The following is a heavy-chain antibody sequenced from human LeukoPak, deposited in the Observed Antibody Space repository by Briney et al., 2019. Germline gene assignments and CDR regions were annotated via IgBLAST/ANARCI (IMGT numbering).Heavy chain of an antibody. CDR3: ARGLSSGYYND. D-gene: IGHD3-22*01. CDR1: GFTFSSYS. Sequence: GGSLRLSCAASGFTFSSYSMNWVRQAPGKGLEWVSYISSSSSTIYYADSVKGRFTISRDNSKNTQYLQMNSLRAEDTAVYYCARGLSSGYYNDWGQGTLVTVSS. V-gene: IGHV3-48*01. J-gene: IGHJ4*02. CDR2: ISSSSSTI.